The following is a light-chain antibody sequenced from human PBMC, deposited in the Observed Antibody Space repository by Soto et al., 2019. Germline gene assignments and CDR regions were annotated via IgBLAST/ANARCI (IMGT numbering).Light chain of an antibody. J-gene: IGKJ1*01. V-gene: IGKV3-20*01. CDR2: GAS. Sequence: ETVLTQSPGTLSLSPGERATLSCRASQTIRSNYLARYRQTPGQAPRLLIYGASNRATGIADRFSGSGSGTDFILIISRLEPEDFARYYCQQYGSSPWTFGQGLKVEIK. CDR3: QQYGSSPWT. CDR1: QTIRSNY.